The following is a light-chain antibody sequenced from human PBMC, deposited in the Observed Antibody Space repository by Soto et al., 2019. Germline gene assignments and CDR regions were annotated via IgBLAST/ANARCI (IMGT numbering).Light chain of an antibody. Sequence: QSVLTQPPSVSAAPGQKVTISCSGSSSNIGRDFVSLYQQLPGTAPQLLIYENNKRPSGIPDRFSGSKSSTSATLGITGLQTGDEADYYCAAWDTSLSGGVFGGGTQLTVL. CDR3: AAWDTSLSGGV. CDR1: SSNIGRDF. J-gene: IGLJ3*02. CDR2: ENN. V-gene: IGLV1-51*02.